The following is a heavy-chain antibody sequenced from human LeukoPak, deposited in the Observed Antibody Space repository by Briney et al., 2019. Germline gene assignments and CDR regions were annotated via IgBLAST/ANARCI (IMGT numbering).Heavy chain of an antibody. J-gene: IGHJ4*02. D-gene: IGHD1-26*01. V-gene: IGHV4-38-2*02. CDR1: GDSVSRYY. CDR2: IYHSGST. Sequence: KASETLSLTCTVSGDSVSRYYWGWIRQPPGKGLEWIGSIYHSGSTYYNPSLKSRVTISVDTSKNQFSLKLSSVTAADTAVYYCARVGGATFDYWGQGTLVTVSS. CDR3: ARVGGATFDY.